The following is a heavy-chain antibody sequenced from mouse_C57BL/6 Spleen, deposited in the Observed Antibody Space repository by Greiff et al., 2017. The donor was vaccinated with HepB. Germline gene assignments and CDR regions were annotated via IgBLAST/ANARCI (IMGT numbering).Heavy chain of an antibody. Sequence: VQLQQSGAELVRPGASVKLSCTASGFNIKDDYMHWVKQRPEQGLEWIGWIDPENGDTEYASKFQGKATITADTSSNTAYLQLSSLTSEDTAVYYCTTSILRDYAMDYWGQGTSVTVSS. CDR1: GFNIKDDY. CDR2: IDPENGDT. V-gene: IGHV14-4*01. CDR3: TTSILRDYAMDY. D-gene: IGHD1-1*01. J-gene: IGHJ4*01.